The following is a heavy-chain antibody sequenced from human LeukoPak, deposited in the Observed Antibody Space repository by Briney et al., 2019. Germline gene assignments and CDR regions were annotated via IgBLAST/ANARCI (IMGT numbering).Heavy chain of an antibody. CDR2: IYYSGST. D-gene: IGHD4/OR15-4a*01. Sequence: PSETLSLTCTVSGGSISSYYWSWIRQPPGKGLEWIGYIYYSGSTNYNPSLKSRVTISVDTSKNQFSLKLSSVTAADTAVYYCARSLTLLWDFYYWGQGTLVTVSS. CDR1: GGSISSYY. V-gene: IGHV4-59*08. J-gene: IGHJ4*02. CDR3: ARSLTLLWDFYY.